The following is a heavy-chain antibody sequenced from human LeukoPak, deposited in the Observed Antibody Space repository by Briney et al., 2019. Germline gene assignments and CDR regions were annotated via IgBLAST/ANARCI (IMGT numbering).Heavy chain of an antibody. J-gene: IGHJ5*02. CDR2: IYYSGST. CDR1: GVSISSYY. Sequence: SETLSLTCTVSGVSISSYYWSWIRQPPGKGLEWIGYIYYSGSTNYNPSLKSRVTISVDTSKNQSSLKLSSVTAADTAVYYCARDYGGNSGWFDPWGQGTLVTVSS. D-gene: IGHD4-23*01. CDR3: ARDYGGNSGWFDP. V-gene: IGHV4-59*01.